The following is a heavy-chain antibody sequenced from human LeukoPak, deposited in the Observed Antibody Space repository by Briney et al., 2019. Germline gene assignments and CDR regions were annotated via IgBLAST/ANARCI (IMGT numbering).Heavy chain of an antibody. J-gene: IGHJ4*02. V-gene: IGHV3-30*18. CDR3: AKAPPGIAAAGPDY. CDR1: GFTFSIFG. CDR2: ISYDGSNK. Sequence: GRSLRLSCAASGFTFSIFGMHWVRQAPGKGLEWVAVISYDGSNKYYADSVKGRFAISRDNSKNTLYLQMNSLRAEDTALYYCAKAPPGIAAAGPDYWGQGTLVTVSS. D-gene: IGHD6-13*01.